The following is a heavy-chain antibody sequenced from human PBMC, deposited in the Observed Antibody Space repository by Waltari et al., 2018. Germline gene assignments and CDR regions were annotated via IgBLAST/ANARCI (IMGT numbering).Heavy chain of an antibody. CDR1: GYSISSGYY. Sequence: QVQLQESGPGLVKPSETLSLTCAVSGYSISSGYYWGWIRQPPGKGLEWIGSIYHSGSTYYNPSLKSRVTIPVDTSKNQFSLKLSSVTAADTAVYYCARDSGGYYDFWSGPSNYFDYWGQGTLVTVSS. J-gene: IGHJ4*02. CDR3: ARDSGGYYDFWSGPSNYFDY. V-gene: IGHV4-38-2*02. CDR2: IYHSGST. D-gene: IGHD3-3*01.